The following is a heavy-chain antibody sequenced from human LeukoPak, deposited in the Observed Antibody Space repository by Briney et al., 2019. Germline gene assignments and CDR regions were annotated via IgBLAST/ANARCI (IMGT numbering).Heavy chain of an antibody. J-gene: IGHJ4*02. CDR1: GFTFSSYS. CDR2: ISSSSSTI. Sequence: GXLRLSCAASGFTFSSYSMNWVRQAPAKGLEWVSYISSSSSTIYYADSVKGRFAISRDNAKNSLYLQMNSLRAEDTAVYYCARAGYGYYFDYWGQGTLVTVSS. V-gene: IGHV3-48*01. CDR3: ARAGYGYYFDY. D-gene: IGHD4-17*01.